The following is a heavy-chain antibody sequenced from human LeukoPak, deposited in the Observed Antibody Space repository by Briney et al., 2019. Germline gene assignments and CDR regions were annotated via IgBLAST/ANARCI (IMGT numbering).Heavy chain of an antibody. Sequence: GASVKVSCKVSGYTLTELSMHWVRQDPGKGLEWMGGFDPEDGETIYAQKFQGRVTMTEDTSTDTAYMELSSLRSEDTAVYYCATAPPLYYYGSGSYRGFDIWGQGTMVTVSS. CDR3: ATAPPLYYYGSGSYRGFDI. V-gene: IGHV1-24*01. D-gene: IGHD3-10*01. J-gene: IGHJ3*02. CDR1: GYTLTELS. CDR2: FDPEDGET.